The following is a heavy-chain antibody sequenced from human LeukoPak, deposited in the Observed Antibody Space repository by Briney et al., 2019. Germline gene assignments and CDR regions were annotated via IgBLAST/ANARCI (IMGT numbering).Heavy chain of an antibody. CDR2: INTNTGNP. CDR1: GYTFTRYA. Sequence: GASVKVSCKASGYTFTRYAMNWVRQAPGQGPEWMGWINTNTGNPTYAQGFTGRFVFSLDTSVSTAYLQISSLKAEDTAVYYCARARITMVRGVIPWFDPWGQGTLVTVSS. J-gene: IGHJ5*02. D-gene: IGHD3-10*01. V-gene: IGHV7-4-1*02. CDR3: ARARITMVRGVIPWFDP.